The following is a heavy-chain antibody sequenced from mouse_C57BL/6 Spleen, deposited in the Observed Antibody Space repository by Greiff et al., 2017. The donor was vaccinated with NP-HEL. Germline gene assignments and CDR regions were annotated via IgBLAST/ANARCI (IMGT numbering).Heavy chain of an antibody. CDR1: GFTFSSYG. J-gene: IGHJ4*01. CDR3: ARRGNYRGENAMDY. V-gene: IGHV5-6*01. Sequence: EVQRVESGGDLVKPGGSLKLSCAASGFTFSSYGMSWVRQTPDKRLEWVATISSGGSYTYYPDSVKGRFTISRDNAKNTLYLQMSSLKSEDTAMDYCARRGNYRGENAMDYWGQGTSVTVSS. D-gene: IGHD2-1*01. CDR2: ISSGGSYT.